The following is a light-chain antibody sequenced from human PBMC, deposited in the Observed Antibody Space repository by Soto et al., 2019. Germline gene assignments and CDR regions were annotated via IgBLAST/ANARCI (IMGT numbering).Light chain of an antibody. CDR3: SSYAGSNNLL. V-gene: IGLV2-8*01. CDR2: EVT. Sequence: QSALAQPPSASGSPGQSVTISCTGTSRDVGAYNYVSWYQQHPGKAPKLMIYEVTKRPSGVPDRFSGSKSGNTASLTVSGLQAEAEADYYCSSYAGSNNLLFGTGTKVTVL. J-gene: IGLJ1*01. CDR1: SRDVGAYNY.